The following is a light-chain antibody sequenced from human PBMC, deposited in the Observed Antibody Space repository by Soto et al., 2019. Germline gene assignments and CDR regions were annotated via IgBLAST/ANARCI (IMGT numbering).Light chain of an antibody. CDR2: GTS. CDR3: QQYGGSTRF. Sequence: EIVLTQSPVTLSVSPGERATLSCRASQSLSSNSLAWYQQKPGQAPRLLIFGTSRRVTAIPDRFSGSGSGTDFTLTISRLEPEDFAVYYCQQYGGSTRFFGGGTKVEIK. J-gene: IGKJ4*01. V-gene: IGKV3-20*01. CDR1: QSLSSNS.